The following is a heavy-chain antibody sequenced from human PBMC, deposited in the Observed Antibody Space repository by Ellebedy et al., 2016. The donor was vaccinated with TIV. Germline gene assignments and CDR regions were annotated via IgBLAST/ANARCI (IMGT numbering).Heavy chain of an antibody. CDR1: GYTFSSYA. CDR2: INAGNGNT. J-gene: IGHJ4*02. CDR3: ARDIAYTSSYYGRLMMN. Sequence: AASVKVSCKASGYTFSSYALHWVRQAPGQRPEWMGWINAGNGNTKYSQKFQDRVTITRDTSASAAYMELSSLTSEDTAVYYCARDIAYTSSYYGRLMMNWGQGTLVTVSS. D-gene: IGHD1-26*01. V-gene: IGHV1-3*01.